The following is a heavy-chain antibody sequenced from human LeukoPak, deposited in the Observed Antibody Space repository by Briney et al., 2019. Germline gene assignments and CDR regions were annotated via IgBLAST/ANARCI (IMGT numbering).Heavy chain of an antibody. D-gene: IGHD3-22*01. Sequence: SETLSLTCTVSGGSISSGDYYWGWIRQPPGKGLEWIGYIYYSGSTYYNPSLKSRVTISVDTSKNQFSLKLSSVTAADTAVYYCARYYYYDSSGYYYSAFDIWGQGTMVTVSS. CDR1: GGSISSGDYY. V-gene: IGHV4-30-4*01. CDR2: IYYSGST. CDR3: ARYYYYDSSGYYYSAFDI. J-gene: IGHJ3*02.